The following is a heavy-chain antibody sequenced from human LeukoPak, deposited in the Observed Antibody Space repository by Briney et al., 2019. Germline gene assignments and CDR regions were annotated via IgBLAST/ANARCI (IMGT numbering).Heavy chain of an antibody. CDR2: ISGSGGST. J-gene: IGHJ4*02. V-gene: IGHV3-23*01. D-gene: IGHD2-2*02. Sequence: PGGSLRLSCAASGFSFSSYWMHWVRQAPGKGLEWVSGISGSGGSTYYADSVKGRFTLSRDNSKNTLYLQMNSLRAEDTAVYYCAKGYCRGISCYSDYWGQGNLVTVSS. CDR3: AKGYCRGISCYSDY. CDR1: GFSFSSYW.